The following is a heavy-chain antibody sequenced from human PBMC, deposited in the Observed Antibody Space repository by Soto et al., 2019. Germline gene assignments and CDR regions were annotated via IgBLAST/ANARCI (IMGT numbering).Heavy chain of an antibody. CDR2: IYYRGTT. CDR3: ARDDPVAGCFDY. Sequence: TLSVTYTVSRGSVTSYYWSWIRQPPGRGLEWIGYIYYRGTTNYNPSLKSRVTISLDTSKNQFSLNLSSVTAADTAVYYCARDDPVAGCFDYWGQGIIVTVSS. J-gene: IGHJ4*02. V-gene: IGHV4-59*02. D-gene: IGHD6-19*01. CDR1: RGSVTSYY.